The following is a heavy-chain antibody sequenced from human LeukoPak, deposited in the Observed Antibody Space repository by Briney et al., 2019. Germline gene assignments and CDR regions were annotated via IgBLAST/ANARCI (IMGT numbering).Heavy chain of an antibody. J-gene: IGHJ4*02. D-gene: IGHD3-22*01. CDR3: AKGPNFRGYDSSGYYDYFDN. CDR2: ISWNSGSI. V-gene: IGHV3-9*01. Sequence: GGSLRLSCAASGFTFDDYSMHWVRQPPGKGLEWVSGISWNSGSIASADSVKGRFTISRDNAKNSLYLQMNSLRAEDTALYYCAKGPNFRGYDSSGYYDYFDNWGQGALVTVSS. CDR1: GFTFDDYS.